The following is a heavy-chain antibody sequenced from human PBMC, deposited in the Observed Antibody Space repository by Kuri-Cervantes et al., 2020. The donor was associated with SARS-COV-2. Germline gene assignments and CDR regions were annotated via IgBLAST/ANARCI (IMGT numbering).Heavy chain of an antibody. CDR1: GYSISSGSY. D-gene: IGHD6-19*01. CDR2: IYHRGRT. Sequence: SETLSLTCAVSGYSISSGSYWGWIRQSPGKELEWIGHIYHRGRTYSNPSLKSRVTMSVDTSKNQFSLKLSSVTAADTAVYYCARGQQQWLRKGWFDPWGQGTLVTVSS. CDR3: ARGQQQWLRKGWFDP. J-gene: IGHJ5*02. V-gene: IGHV4-38-2*01.